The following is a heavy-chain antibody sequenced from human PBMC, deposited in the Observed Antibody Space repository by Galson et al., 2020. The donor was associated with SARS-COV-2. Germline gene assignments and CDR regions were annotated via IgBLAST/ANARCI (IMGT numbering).Heavy chain of an antibody. V-gene: IGHV1-46*01. CDR3: AREWGAAAFDS. CDR1: GYTFTSYY. D-gene: IGHD6-13*01. J-gene: IGHJ4*02. CDR2: INPNGGRT. Sequence: GESLKIYCKASGYTFTSYYMHWVRQAPGQGLEWIARINPNGGRTSYAQKFLGSVTVTRDTSTSTVYMDLSSLKSDDTAVYYCAREWGAAAFDSWGQGTLVTVSS.